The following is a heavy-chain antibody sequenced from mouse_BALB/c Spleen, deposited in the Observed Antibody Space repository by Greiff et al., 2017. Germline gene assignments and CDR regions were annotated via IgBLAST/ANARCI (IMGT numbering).Heavy chain of an antibody. CDR1: GFNIKDTY. V-gene: IGHV14-3*02. Sequence: VQLKESGAELVKPGASVKLSCTASGFNIKDTYMHWVKQRPEQGLEWIGRIDPANGNTKYDPKFQGKATITADTSSNTAYLQLSSLTSEDTAVYYCARPPYGSSYWFAYWGQGTLVTVSA. D-gene: IGHD1-1*01. CDR2: IDPANGNT. J-gene: IGHJ3*01. CDR3: ARPPYGSSYWFAY.